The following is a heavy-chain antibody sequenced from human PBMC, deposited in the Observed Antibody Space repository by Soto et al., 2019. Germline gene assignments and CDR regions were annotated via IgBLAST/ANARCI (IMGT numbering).Heavy chain of an antibody. CDR3: ARESRYSGLDY. J-gene: IGHJ4*02. D-gene: IGHD5-12*01. CDR1: GFTFISYW. Sequence: GGSMRLSCAAPGFTFISYWMSWVRQAPGKGLEWVANIKQDGSEKYYVDSVKGRFTISRDNAKNSLYLQMNSLRAEDTAVYYCARESRYSGLDYWGQGTLVTVSS. V-gene: IGHV3-7*01. CDR2: IKQDGSEK.